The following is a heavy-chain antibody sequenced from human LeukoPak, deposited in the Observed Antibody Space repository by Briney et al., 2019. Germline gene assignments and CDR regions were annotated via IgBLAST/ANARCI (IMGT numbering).Heavy chain of an antibody. V-gene: IGHV4-34*01. CDR3: ARGRGYCSSTSCYKYYFDY. D-gene: IGHD2-2*01. CDR1: GGSFSGYY. Sequence: PSETLSLTCAVYGGSFSGYYWSWIRQPPGKGLERIGEINHSGSTNYNPSLKSRVTISVDTSKNQFSLKLSSVTAADTAVYYCARGRGYCSSTSCYKYYFDYWGQGTLVTVSS. J-gene: IGHJ4*02. CDR2: INHSGST.